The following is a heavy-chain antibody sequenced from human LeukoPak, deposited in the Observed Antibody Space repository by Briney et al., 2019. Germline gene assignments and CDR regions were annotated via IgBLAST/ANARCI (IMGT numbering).Heavy chain of an antibody. D-gene: IGHD2-15*01. Sequence: PSETLSLTCAVYGGSFSGYYWGWIRQPPGKGLEWIGSIYYSGSTYYNPSLKSRVTISVDTSKNQFSLKLSSVTAADTAVYYCARTDSYCSGGSCYFDYYYYYMDVWGKGTTVTISS. CDR1: GGSFSGYY. CDR3: ARTDSYCSGGSCYFDYYYYYMDV. J-gene: IGHJ6*03. CDR2: IYYSGST. V-gene: IGHV4-39*01.